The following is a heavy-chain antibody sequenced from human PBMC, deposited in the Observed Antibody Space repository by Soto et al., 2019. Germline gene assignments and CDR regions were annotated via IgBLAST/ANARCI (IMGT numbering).Heavy chain of an antibody. J-gene: IGHJ3*01. D-gene: IGHD3-3*02. Sequence: SETLSLTCALSGGSISSSNWGSWVRQPPGKGLEWIGEIYHSGSTNYNPSLKSRVTISLDKSKNQFSLKLSSVTAADTAVYYCARVLGNDAFDFWGQGTMVTVSS. V-gene: IGHV4-4*02. CDR2: IYHSGST. CDR3: ARVLGNDAFDF. CDR1: GGSISSSNW.